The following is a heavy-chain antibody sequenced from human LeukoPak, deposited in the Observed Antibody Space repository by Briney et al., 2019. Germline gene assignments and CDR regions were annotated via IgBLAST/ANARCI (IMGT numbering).Heavy chain of an antibody. CDR2: MSSSSSYM. Sequence: GGSLRLSCSASGFDLSPYTTNWVRQAPGKGLEWVASMSSSSSYMYYGDLVKGRFTISRDNAKNTLYLQLDSLRAEDTATYYCARRVTTFLSWGQGTLVIVSS. D-gene: IGHD4-17*01. CDR3: ARRVTTFLS. J-gene: IGHJ4*02. CDR1: GFDLSPYT. V-gene: IGHV3-21*01.